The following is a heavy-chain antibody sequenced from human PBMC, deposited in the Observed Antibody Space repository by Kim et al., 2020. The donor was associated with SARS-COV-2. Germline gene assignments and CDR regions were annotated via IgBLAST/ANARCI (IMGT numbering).Heavy chain of an antibody. CDR1: GGSISSYY. CDR2: IYYSGST. D-gene: IGHD3-3*01. Sequence: SETLSLTCTVSGGSISSYYWSWIRQPPGKGLEWIGYIYYSGSTNYNPSLKSRVTISVDTSKNQFSLKLSSVTAADTAVYYCARLGFTRITIFGVATDYYYYGMDVWGQGTTVTVSS. V-gene: IGHV4-59*01. CDR3: ARLGFTRITIFGVATDYYYYGMDV. J-gene: IGHJ6*02.